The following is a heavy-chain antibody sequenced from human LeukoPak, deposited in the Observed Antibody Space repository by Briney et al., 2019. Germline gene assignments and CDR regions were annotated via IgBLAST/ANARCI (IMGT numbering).Heavy chain of an antibody. V-gene: IGHV3-74*01. J-gene: IGHJ4*02. D-gene: IGHD4-11*01. Sequence: PGGSLRLSCAASGFTLSTYNMHWVRQAPGKGLVWVSRISTDASSTTYADSVKGRFTISRDNATDTQYLQMNSLRAEDTAVYYCTGHHQAYSRTYWGQGTLVTVSS. CDR1: GFTLSTYN. CDR2: ISTDASST. CDR3: TGHHQAYSRTY.